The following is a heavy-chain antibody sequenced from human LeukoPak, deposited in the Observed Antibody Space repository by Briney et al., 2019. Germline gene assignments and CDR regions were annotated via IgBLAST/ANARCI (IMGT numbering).Heavy chain of an antibody. V-gene: IGHV1-3*01. CDR2: INAGNGNT. CDR1: GYTFTSYA. D-gene: IGHD2-2*01. J-gene: IGHJ4*02. Sequence: DSVKVSCKASGYTFTSYAMHWVRQTPGQRLEWMGWINAGNGNTKYSQKFQGRVTITRDTSASTAYMELSSLRSEDTAVYYCARDSVVGNRWPFDYWGQGTLVTVSS. CDR3: ARDSVVGNRWPFDY.